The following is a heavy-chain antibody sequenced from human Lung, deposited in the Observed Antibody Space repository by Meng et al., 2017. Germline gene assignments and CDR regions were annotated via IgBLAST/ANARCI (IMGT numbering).Heavy chain of an antibody. V-gene: IGHV4-30-4*01. CDR2: IYNSGST. CDR1: GGSISSSNYY. CDR3: ARGQKGYFDL. J-gene: IGHJ2*01. Sequence: QGQLQESGPGLVKPSQTLSLTCTVSGGSISSSNYYWSWIRQPPGKGLEWSGHIYNSGSTYYNPSLKSRITISVDTSKNQFSPKLSSVTAADTAVYYCARGQKGYFDLWGRGTLVTVSS.